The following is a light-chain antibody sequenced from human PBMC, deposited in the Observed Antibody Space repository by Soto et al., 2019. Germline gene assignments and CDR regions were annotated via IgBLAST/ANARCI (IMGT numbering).Light chain of an antibody. J-gene: IGKJ1*01. Sequence: DFQMTQSPSSLSASVGDRVTITCRASQSISSSLNWYQQKPGRAPELLIYAASSLQSGVPSRFSGSGSGTDFTLTISSLQPEDFATYYCQQSYSALVAFGHGTKVEIK. CDR1: QSISSS. V-gene: IGKV1-39*01. CDR3: QQSYSALVA. CDR2: AAS.